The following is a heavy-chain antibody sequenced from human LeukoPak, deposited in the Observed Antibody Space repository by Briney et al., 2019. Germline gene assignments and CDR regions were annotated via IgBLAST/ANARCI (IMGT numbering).Heavy chain of an antibody. D-gene: IGHD3-22*01. CDR2: FDPEDGET. J-gene: IGHJ4*02. CDR1: GYTLTELS. V-gene: IGHV1-24*01. CDR3: ATDLSGYYDSSGSY. Sequence: ASVKVSCKVSGYTLTELSMHWVRQAPGKGLEWMGGFDPEDGETIYAQKFQGRVTMTEDTSTDTAYMELNSLGSEDTAVYYCATDLSGYYDSSGSYWGQGTLVTVSS.